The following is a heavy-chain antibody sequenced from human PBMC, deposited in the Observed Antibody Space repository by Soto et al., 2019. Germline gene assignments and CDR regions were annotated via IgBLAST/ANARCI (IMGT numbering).Heavy chain of an antibody. Sequence: GASVKVSCKASGGTFSSYTISWVRQAPGQGLEWMGRIIPILGIANYAQKFQGRVTITADKSTSTAYMELSSLRSEDTAVYYCARDIDYYDSSGYYYAWFDPWGQGTLVTVSS. V-gene: IGHV1-69*04. CDR2: IIPILGIA. D-gene: IGHD3-22*01. J-gene: IGHJ5*02. CDR1: GGTFSSYT. CDR3: ARDIDYYDSSGYYYAWFDP.